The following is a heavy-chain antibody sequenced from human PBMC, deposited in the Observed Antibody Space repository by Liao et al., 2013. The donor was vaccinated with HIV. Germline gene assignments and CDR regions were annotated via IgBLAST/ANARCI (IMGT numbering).Heavy chain of an antibody. D-gene: IGHD4-17*01. Sequence: QLQLQESGPGLVKPSETLSLTCSVSGGSISSSSYYWAWIRQPPGKGLEWIGSIYSSGSTFYNPSLKSRVSISMDTSRNQISLKLTTVTVADTAVYYCATAPRGEYFFDYWGQGTLVTVSS. CDR1: GGSISSSSYY. CDR2: IYSSGST. V-gene: IGHV4-39*07. CDR3: ATAPRGEYFFDY. J-gene: IGHJ4*02.